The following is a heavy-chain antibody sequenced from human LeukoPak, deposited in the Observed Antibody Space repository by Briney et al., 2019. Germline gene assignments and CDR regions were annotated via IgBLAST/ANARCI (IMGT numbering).Heavy chain of an antibody. D-gene: IGHD1-1*01. J-gene: IGHJ4*02. Sequence: GRSLRLSCAGSGFTFSIHAMSWVRQAPGKGLEWVSTIGGGDTYYADSVKGRFTISRDYSQSTVHLQMNSLRAEDTAVYYCAKDWIPYNRVFDCFDFWGQGTLVTVSS. V-gene: IGHV3-23*01. CDR2: IGGGDT. CDR1: GFTFSIHA. CDR3: AKDWIPYNRVFDCFDF.